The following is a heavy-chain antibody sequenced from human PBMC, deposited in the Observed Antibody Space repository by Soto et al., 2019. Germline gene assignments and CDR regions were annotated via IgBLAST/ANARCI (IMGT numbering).Heavy chain of an antibody. D-gene: IGHD6-6*01. V-gene: IGHV4-59*01. J-gene: IGHJ6*02. Sequence: PSETLSLTCTVSGGSISSYYWSWIRQPPGKGLEWIGYIYYSGSTNYNPSLKSRVTISVDTSKNQFSLKLSSVTAADTAVYYCAGSIAARPGGYGMDVWGQGATVTVSS. CDR3: AGSIAARPGGYGMDV. CDR2: IYYSGST. CDR1: GGSISSYY.